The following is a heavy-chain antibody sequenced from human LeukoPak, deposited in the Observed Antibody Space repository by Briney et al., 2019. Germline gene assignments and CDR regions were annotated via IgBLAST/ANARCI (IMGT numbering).Heavy chain of an antibody. Sequence: PSETLSLTCTVSGGSISSVGYYWSRIRQHPGKGLEWIGYIYYSGSTYYNPSLKSRVTISVDTSKNQFSLKLSSVTAADTAVYYCARGSGYDWNVYFDYWGQGTLVTVSS. V-gene: IGHV4-31*03. J-gene: IGHJ4*02. CDR3: ARGSGYDWNVYFDY. CDR2: IYYSGST. CDR1: GGSISSVGYY. D-gene: IGHD5-12*01.